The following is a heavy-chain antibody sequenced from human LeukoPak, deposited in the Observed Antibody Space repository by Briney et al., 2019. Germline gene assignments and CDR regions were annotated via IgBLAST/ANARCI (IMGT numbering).Heavy chain of an antibody. CDR3: AREERYCSSTSCFLYFDY. Sequence: ASVKVSCKASGYTFTSYGISWVRQAPGQGLEWMGWISAYNGNTNYAQKLQGRVTMTTDTSTSTAYMELRSLRSDDTAVYYCAREERYCSSTSCFLYFDYWGREPWSPSPQ. V-gene: IGHV1-18*01. CDR2: ISAYNGNT. D-gene: IGHD2-2*01. J-gene: IGHJ4*02. CDR1: GYTFTSYG.